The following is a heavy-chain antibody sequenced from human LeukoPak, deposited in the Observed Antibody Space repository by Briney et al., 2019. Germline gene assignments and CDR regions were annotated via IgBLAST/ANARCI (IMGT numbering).Heavy chain of an antibody. Sequence: QPGGSLRLSCAASGFTFSSYWMSWVRQAPGKGLEWVANIKQDGSEKYYVDSVKGRFTISRDNAKNSLYLQMNSLRAEDTAVYYCARGGMGATNYYYYYMDVWGKGTTVTVSS. CDR1: GFTFSSYW. D-gene: IGHD1-26*01. CDR3: ARGGMGATNYYYYYMDV. V-gene: IGHV3-7*01. J-gene: IGHJ6*03. CDR2: IKQDGSEK.